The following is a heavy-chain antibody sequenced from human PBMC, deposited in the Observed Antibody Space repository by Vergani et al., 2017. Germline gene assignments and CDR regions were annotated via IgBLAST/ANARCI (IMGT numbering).Heavy chain of an antibody. D-gene: IGHD4-17*01. V-gene: IGHV3-23*01. CDR2: ISGSGGST. Sequence: EVQLLESGGGLVQPGGSLRLSCAASGFTFSSYAMSWVRQAPGKGLEWVSAISGSGGSTYYADSVKGRFTISRDNSKNTLYLQMNSLRAEDTAVYYCARHPDYAPGYRWFDPWGQGTLVTVSS. J-gene: IGHJ5*02. CDR3: ARHPDYAPGYRWFDP. CDR1: GFTFSSYA.